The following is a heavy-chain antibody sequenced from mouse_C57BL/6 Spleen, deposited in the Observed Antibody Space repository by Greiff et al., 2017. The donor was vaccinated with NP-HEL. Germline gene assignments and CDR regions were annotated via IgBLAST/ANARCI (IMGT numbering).Heavy chain of an antibody. CDR2: IDPSDSYT. J-gene: IGHJ4*01. V-gene: IGHV1-69*01. CDR1: GYTFTSYW. CDR3: ARGYVGDY. Sequence: QVQLQQPGAELVMPGASVKLSCKASGYTFTSYWMHWVKQRPGQGLEWIGEIDPSDSYTNYNQKFKGKSTSTVDKSSSTAYMQLSSLTSEDSAVYYCARGYVGDYWGQGTSVTVSS. D-gene: IGHD3-1*01.